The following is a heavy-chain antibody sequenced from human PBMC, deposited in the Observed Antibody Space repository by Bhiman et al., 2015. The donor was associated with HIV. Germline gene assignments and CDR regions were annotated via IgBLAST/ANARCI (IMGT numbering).Heavy chain of an antibody. V-gene: IGHV3-9*01. CDR3: ARDQAREVNGMDV. D-gene: IGHD3-10*01. J-gene: IGHJ6*02. CDR1: GFTFDDYA. CDR2: ISWNSGGI. Sequence: EVQLVESGGGLVQPGRSLRLSCAVSGFTFDDYAMHWVRQAPGKGLEWVSGISWNSGGIDYADSVKGRFTISRDNAKNSLYLQMNSLRAEDTGVYNCARDQAREVNGMDVWGQGTTGHRLL.